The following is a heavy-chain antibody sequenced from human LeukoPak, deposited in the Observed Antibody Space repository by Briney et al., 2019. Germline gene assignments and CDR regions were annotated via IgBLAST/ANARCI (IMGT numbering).Heavy chain of an antibody. CDR1: GGSISSSSYY. J-gene: IGHJ5*02. Sequence: SETLSLTCTVSGGSISSSSYYWGWIRQPPGKGLEWIATIYYSGSTYYNPSLKSRVTISADTSKNQFSLRLNSVTAADTAVYYCARSEVPAAIRFDPWGQGTLVTVSS. CDR3: ARSEVPAAIRFDP. D-gene: IGHD2-2*01. V-gene: IGHV4-39*01. CDR2: IYYSGST.